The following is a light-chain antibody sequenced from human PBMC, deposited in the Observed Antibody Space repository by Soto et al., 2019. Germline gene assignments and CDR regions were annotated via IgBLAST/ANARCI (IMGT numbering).Light chain of an antibody. CDR3: CSYAGSSTSVV. CDR1: SSDVGSYNL. CDR2: EVS. V-gene: IGLV2-23*02. J-gene: IGLJ2*01. Sequence: QSVLTQPASVSGSPGQSITISCTGTSSDVGSYNLVSWYQQHPGKAPKLMIYEVSKRPSGVSNRFSGSKSSNTASLTISGLQAEDEADYYCCSYAGSSTSVVFGGGTKLTVL.